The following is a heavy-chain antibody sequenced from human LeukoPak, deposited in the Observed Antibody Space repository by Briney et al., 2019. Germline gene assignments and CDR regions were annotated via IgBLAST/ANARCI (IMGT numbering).Heavy chain of an antibody. J-gene: IGHJ4*02. CDR3: AGSGSQRPFDY. D-gene: IGHD3-10*01. CDR2: INPSGGST. V-gene: IGHV1-46*01. Sequence: GASVKVSCKASGYTFTSYYMHWVRQAPGQGLEWMGIINPSGGSTSYAQKFQGRVTMTRDTSTSTVYMELSSLRSEDTAVYYCAGSGSQRPFDYWGQGTLVTVSS. CDR1: GYTFTSYY.